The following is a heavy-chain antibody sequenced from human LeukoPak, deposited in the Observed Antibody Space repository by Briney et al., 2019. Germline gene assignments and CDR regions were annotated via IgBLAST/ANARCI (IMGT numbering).Heavy chain of an antibody. V-gene: IGHV3-15*01. D-gene: IGHD3-22*01. Sequence: GGSLRLSCAASGFTFSNAWMSWVRQAPGKGLEWVGRIKSKTDGGTTDYAAPVKGRLTISRDDSKNTLYLQMNSLKTEDTAVYYCTTLYYYDSSGYPRYFDLWGRGTLVTVSS. CDR3: TTLYYYDSSGYPRYFDL. CDR1: GFTFSNAW. CDR2: IKSKTDGGTT. J-gene: IGHJ2*01.